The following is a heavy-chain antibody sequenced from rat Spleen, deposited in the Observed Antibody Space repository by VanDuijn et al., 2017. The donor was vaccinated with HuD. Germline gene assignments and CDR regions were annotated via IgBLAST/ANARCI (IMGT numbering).Heavy chain of an antibody. CDR2: ISTGGGNT. CDR1: GFTYSNYV. V-gene: IGHV5S13*01. CDR3: AKARTTEGPIDY. J-gene: IGHJ2*01. D-gene: IGHD1-11*01. Sequence: EVQLVESGGGLVQPGRSLKLSCAASGFTYSNYVMAWVRQAPTKGLEWVASISTGGGNTYYRDSVKGRFTISRDNAKNTLYLQMDSLRSEDTATYYCAKARTTEGPIDYWGQGVMVTVSS.